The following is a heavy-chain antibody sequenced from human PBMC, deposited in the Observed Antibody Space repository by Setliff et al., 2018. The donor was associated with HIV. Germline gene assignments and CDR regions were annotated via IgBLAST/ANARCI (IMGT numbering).Heavy chain of an antibody. V-gene: IGHV4-59*01. CDR2: IYYTGTT. D-gene: IGHD5-12*01. Sequence: SETLSLTCTVSGGSISSYYWSWIRQPPGKGLEWIGHIYYTGTTNYNPSLKSRVTISIDTTKNQFSLKLNSVTAADTAVYYCAREWLQHTGDDAFDIWGQGTMVTVSS. J-gene: IGHJ3*02. CDR1: GGSISSYY. CDR3: AREWLQHTGDDAFDI.